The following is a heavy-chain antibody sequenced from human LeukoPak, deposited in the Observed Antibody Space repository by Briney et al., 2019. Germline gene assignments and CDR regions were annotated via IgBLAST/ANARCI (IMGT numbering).Heavy chain of an antibody. CDR2: IKPDGSAA. J-gene: IGHJ4*02. D-gene: IGHD6-19*01. CDR3: ATHSDWRFDF. Sequence: PGGSLRLSCTDSGFTFSMYWMSWVRQAPGKGLGWLASIKPDGSAAIYVDSMKGRFTISRDNAKNSLYLQMNSLTVEDTAVYYCATHSDWRFDFWGQGTLVTVSS. V-gene: IGHV3-7*01. CDR1: GFTFSMYW.